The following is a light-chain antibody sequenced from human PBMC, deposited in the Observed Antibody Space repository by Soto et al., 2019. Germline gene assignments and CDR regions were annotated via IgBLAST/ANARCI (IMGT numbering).Light chain of an antibody. CDR1: QSLLHTNGRKY. J-gene: IGKJ1*01. V-gene: IGKV2-28*01. Sequence: DIVLTQSPLYLPVTPGEPASISCRSSQSLLHTNGRKYLDWYLHKPGQSPQLLVWLGSNRAAGVPARFSGSGTGTHFTLNISRWEAEDVGVYYCMQGLKTPWTCGQGPTVDI. CDR2: LGS. CDR3: MQGLKTPWT.